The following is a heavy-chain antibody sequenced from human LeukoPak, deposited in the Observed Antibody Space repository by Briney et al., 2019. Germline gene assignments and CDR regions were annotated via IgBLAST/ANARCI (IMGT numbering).Heavy chain of an antibody. Sequence: PGGSLRLSCAASGFTFSNYLMHWVRQVPGKGLVWVSRINSDGSTTNYADSVKGRFSISRDNAKNTLHLQMHSLRAEDTAVYYCVRGIVTEDHWGQGTLVTVSS. CDR3: VRGIVTEDH. D-gene: IGHD2/OR15-2a*01. J-gene: IGHJ4*02. V-gene: IGHV3-74*01. CDR1: GFTFSNYL. CDR2: INSDGSTT.